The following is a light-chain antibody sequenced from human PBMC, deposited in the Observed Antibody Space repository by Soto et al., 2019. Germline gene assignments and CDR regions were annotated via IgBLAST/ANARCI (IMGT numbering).Light chain of an antibody. CDR3: QQYGSSPPIT. CDR1: RGISSN. Sequence: IVMTQSPATLSVSPGERATLPCRASRGISSNLAWYQQKPGQAPRLLIYDASTRATGIPDRFSGSGSGTDFTLTITKLEPEDFAVYYCQQYGSSPPITFGQGTRLEIK. CDR2: DAS. J-gene: IGKJ5*01. V-gene: IGKV3-20*01.